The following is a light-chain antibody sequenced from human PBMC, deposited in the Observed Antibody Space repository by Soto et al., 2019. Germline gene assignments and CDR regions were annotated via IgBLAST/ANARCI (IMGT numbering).Light chain of an antibody. CDR3: QVWHSSSDPVV. CDR2: DDS. V-gene: IGLV3-21*02. CDR1: NIGTKT. J-gene: IGLJ3*02. Sequence: SYELTQPPSVSVAPGQTARITCGGDNIGTKTVHWYQHKPRQAPVLVVHDDSDRPSGIPERFSGSNSGNTATLTISRVEAGDEADYHCQVWHSSSDPVVFGGGTKLTVL.